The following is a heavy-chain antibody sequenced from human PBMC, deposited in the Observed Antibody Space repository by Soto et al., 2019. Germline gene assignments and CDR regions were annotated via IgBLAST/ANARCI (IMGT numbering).Heavy chain of an antibody. CDR2: MYYSGGS. J-gene: IGHJ4*02. Sequence: QVQLQEWGPGLVKPSETLSLTCTVSGASMNNYYGSWVRQPPGKGLEWIGYMYYSGGSNSNPSLKGRVTISVDTSKNQSSLKLTSVTAADTAVYYCVRSGHSFGGVMWGQGTLVTVSS. CDR1: GASMNNYY. V-gene: IGHV4-59*01. CDR3: VRSGHSFGGVM. D-gene: IGHD3-16*01.